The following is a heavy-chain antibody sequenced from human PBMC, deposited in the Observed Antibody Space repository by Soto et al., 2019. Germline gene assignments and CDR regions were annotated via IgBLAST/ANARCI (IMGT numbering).Heavy chain of an antibody. CDR2: IIPIFGTA. CDR3: ARDVNLYCSGGSCYPNWFDP. D-gene: IGHD2-15*01. V-gene: IGHV1-69*13. Sequence: SVKVSCKASGGTFSSYAISWVRQAPGQGLEWMGGIIPIFGTANYAQKFQGRVTITADESTSTAYMELSSLRSEDTAVYYCARDVNLYCSGGSCYPNWFDPWGQGTLVTVSS. J-gene: IGHJ5*02. CDR1: GGTFSSYA.